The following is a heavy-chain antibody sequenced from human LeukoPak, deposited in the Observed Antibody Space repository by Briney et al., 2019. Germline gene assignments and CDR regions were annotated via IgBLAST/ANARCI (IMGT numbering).Heavy chain of an antibody. J-gene: IGHJ6*02. V-gene: IGHV3-30-3*01. Sequence: GGSLRLPCAASGFTFSSYAMHWVRQAPGKGLEWVAVISYDGSNKYYADSVKGRFTISRDNSKNTLYLQMNSLRAEDTAVYYCARSGYDYYYGMDVWGQGTTVTVSS. CDR2: ISYDGSNK. D-gene: IGHD3-3*01. CDR1: GFTFSSYA. CDR3: ARSGYDYYYGMDV.